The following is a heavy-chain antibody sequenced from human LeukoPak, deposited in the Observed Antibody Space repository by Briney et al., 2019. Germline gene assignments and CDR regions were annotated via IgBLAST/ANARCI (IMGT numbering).Heavy chain of an antibody. CDR3: AREEGLAVAPQYGMDV. CDR1: GFTFSSYS. Sequence: GGSLRLSCAASGFTFSSYSMNWVRQAPGKGLEWVSYISSSSSTIYYADSVKGRFSISRDNAKNSLYLQMNSLRAEDTAVYYCAREEGLAVAPQYGMDVWGQGTTVTVSS. J-gene: IGHJ6*02. CDR2: ISSSSSTI. V-gene: IGHV3-48*01. D-gene: IGHD6-19*01.